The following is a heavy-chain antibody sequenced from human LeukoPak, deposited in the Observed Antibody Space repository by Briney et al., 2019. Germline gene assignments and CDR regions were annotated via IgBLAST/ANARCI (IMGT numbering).Heavy chain of an antibody. J-gene: IGHJ6*03. CDR1: GGSLSGYY. V-gene: IGHV4-34*01. CDR3: ARVPYMDV. CDR2: INHSGDT. Sequence: PSETLSLTCTFYGGSLSGYYWGWLRQPPGKGLEWIGEINHSGDTNYNPSLKSRVIISVDTSKNQFSLKLNSVTAADTSVYYCARVPYMDVWGKGTTVTVSS.